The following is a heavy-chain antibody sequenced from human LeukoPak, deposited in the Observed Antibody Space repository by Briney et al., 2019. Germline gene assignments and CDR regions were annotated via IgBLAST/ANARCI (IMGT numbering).Heavy chain of an antibody. Sequence: GGSLRLSCAASGFTFSSYAMSWVRQAPGKGLEWVSAISGSGGSTYYADSVKGRFTISRDNSKNTLYLQMNSLRAEDTAVYYCATGGDFWSGYLYWGQGTLVTVSS. CDR2: ISGSGGST. CDR1: GFTFSSYA. D-gene: IGHD3-3*01. CDR3: ATGGDFWSGYLY. J-gene: IGHJ4*02. V-gene: IGHV3-23*01.